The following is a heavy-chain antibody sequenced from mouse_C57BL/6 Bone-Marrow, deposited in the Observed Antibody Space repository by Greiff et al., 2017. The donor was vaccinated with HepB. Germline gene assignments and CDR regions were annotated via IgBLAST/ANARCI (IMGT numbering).Heavy chain of an antibody. CDR3: ARHHYSNYYWYFDV. D-gene: IGHD2-5*01. CDR2: ISNGGGST. V-gene: IGHV5-12*01. CDR1: GFTFSDYY. J-gene: IGHJ1*03. Sequence: EVQLVESGGGLVQPGGSLKLSCAASGFTFSDYYMYWVRQTPEKRLEWVAYISNGGGSTYYPDTVKGRFTISRDNAKNTLYLQMSRLKSEDTAMYYCARHHYSNYYWYFDVWGTGTTVTVSS.